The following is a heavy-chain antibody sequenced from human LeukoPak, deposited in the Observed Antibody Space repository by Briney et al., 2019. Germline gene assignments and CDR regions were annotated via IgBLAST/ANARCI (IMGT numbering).Heavy chain of an antibody. CDR1: GDSISNYY. V-gene: IGHV4-59*01. D-gene: IGHD6-13*01. CDR3: ARGGDTSSWYAWFDP. Sequence: PSETLSLTCTVSGDSISNYYWSWIRQPPGKGLEWIGYIYHSGSTKYNPSLKSRVTISIDTSKLQFSLKLSSVTAADTAMYYCARGGDTSSWYAWFDPWGQGTLVTVSS. J-gene: IGHJ5*02. CDR2: IYHSGST.